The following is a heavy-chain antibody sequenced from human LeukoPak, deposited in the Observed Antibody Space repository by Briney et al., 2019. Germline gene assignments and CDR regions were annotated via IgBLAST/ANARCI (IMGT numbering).Heavy chain of an antibody. J-gene: IGHJ5*02. CDR2: FDPEDGET. CDR1: GYTLTELS. V-gene: IGHV1-24*01. CDR3: ATGPPWWFDP. Sequence: ASVKDSCKVSGYTLTELSMHWVRQAPGKGLEWVGGFDPEDGETIYAQKFQGRVTMTEDTSTDTAYMELSSLRSEDTAVYYCATGPPWWFDPWGQGTLVTVSS.